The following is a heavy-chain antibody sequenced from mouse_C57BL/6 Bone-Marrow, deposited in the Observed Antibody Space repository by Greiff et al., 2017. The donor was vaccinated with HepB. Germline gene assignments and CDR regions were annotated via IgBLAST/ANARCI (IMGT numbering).Heavy chain of an antibody. CDR1: GFTFSDFY. D-gene: IGHD4-1*01. J-gene: IGHJ3*01. CDR2: SRNKANDYTT. CDR3: ARSNWDEGFAY. V-gene: IGHV7-1*01. Sequence: EVKLMESGGGLVQSGRSLRLSCATSGFTFSDFYMEWVRQAPGKGLEWIAASRNKANDYTTEYSASVKGRFIVSRDTSQSILYLQMNALRAEDTAIYYCARSNWDEGFAYWGQVTLVTVSA.